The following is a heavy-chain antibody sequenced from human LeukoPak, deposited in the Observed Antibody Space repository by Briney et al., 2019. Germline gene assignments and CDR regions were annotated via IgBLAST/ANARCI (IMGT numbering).Heavy chain of an antibody. CDR2: INGGNGNA. CDR3: ARGGSYAMDV. Sequence: ASVKVSCKASGYTFTSYAIHWVRQAPGQRLEWMGWINGGNGNAKYSQEFQGRVTITRHTSANTAYMELSSLRSEDMALYYCARGGSYAMDVWGQGTTVTVAS. CDR1: GYTFTSYA. D-gene: IGHD2-2*01. J-gene: IGHJ6*02. V-gene: IGHV1-3*03.